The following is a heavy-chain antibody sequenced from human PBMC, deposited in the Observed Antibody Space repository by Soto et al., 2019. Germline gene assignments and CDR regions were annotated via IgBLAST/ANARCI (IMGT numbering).Heavy chain of an antibody. CDR1: GXTFSSYX. Sequence: GGSLRLSCXASGXTFSSYXMHXXRQAPGKGLEWVAXIXYDGSNKYYADSVKGRFTISRENSKNTLYLQMNSLRAEDTAVYYCARDEAEWGRYDKFHYFDYWGQGTLVTVSS. J-gene: IGHJ4*02. CDR2: IXYDGSNK. CDR3: ARDEAEWGRYDKFHYFDY. D-gene: IGHD3-16*01. V-gene: IGHV3-33*01.